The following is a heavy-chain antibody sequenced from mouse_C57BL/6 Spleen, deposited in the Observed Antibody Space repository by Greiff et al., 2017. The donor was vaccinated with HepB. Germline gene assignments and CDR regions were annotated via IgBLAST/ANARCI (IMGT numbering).Heavy chain of an antibody. Sequence: QVHVKQSGAELVKPGASVKLSCKASGYTFTEYTIHWVKQRSGQGLEWIGWFYPGSGSIKYNEKFKDKATLTADKSSSTVYMELSRLTSEDSAVYFCARHEDERLRGSLFDYWGQGTTLTVSS. V-gene: IGHV1-62-2*01. J-gene: IGHJ2*01. CDR2: FYPGSGSI. D-gene: IGHD2-2*01. CDR3: ARHEDERLRGSLFDY. CDR1: GYTFTEYT.